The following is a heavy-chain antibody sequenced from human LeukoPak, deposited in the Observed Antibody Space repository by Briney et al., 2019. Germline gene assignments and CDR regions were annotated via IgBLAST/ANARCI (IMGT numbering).Heavy chain of an antibody. CDR1: GYTFTSHG. Sequence: ASVKVSCKASGYTFTSHGISWVRQPPGQGLEWMGLISADNSNTNYAQKLQGRVTMTTATSTSTDYMELRSMRSDDTAVYYCARTNYYDSSGYSAYDYWGQGTLVTVSS. J-gene: IGHJ4*02. V-gene: IGHV1-18*01. D-gene: IGHD3-22*01. CDR2: ISADNSNT. CDR3: ARTNYYDSSGYSAYDY.